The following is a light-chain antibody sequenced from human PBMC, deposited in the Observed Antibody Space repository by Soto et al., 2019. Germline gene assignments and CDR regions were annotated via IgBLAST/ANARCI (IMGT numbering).Light chain of an antibody. Sequence: QPVLTQPPSASGTPGQTIAISCFGGSSNIGSHTVNWYQQLPGTAPRLLIYSNTQRPSGVPDRFSGSKSGTSASLAISGLQSEYEGDYYCAAWDDSLNGVVFGGGTKLTVL. CDR1: SSNIGSHT. V-gene: IGLV1-44*01. CDR2: SNT. CDR3: AAWDDSLNGVV. J-gene: IGLJ2*01.